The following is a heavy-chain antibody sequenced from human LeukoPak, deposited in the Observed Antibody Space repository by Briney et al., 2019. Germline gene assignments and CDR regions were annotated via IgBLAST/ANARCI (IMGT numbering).Heavy chain of an antibody. CDR1: GYTFTSYG. CDR2: ISANDGNT. Sequence: ASVKVSCKASGYTFTSYGISWVRQAAGQGLEWMGWISANDGNTDYPQKLQGRVTMTTDTSTSTACMELRSLRSDDTAVYYCARESHVTREDYWGQGTLVTVSS. CDR3: ARESHVTREDY. J-gene: IGHJ4*02. D-gene: IGHD3-10*01. V-gene: IGHV1-18*01.